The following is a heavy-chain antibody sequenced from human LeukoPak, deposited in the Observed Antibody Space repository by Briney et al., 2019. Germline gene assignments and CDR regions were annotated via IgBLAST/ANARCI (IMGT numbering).Heavy chain of an antibody. J-gene: IGHJ4*02. Sequence: GASVKVSCKASGYTLSDYYIHWVRQAPGQGLEWMGIINPSGGSTSYAQKFQGRVTMTRDTSTSTVYMELSSLRSEDTAVYYCARAEVYGSGSYYLTYYFDYWGQGTLVTVSS. CDR3: ARAEVYGSGSYYLTYYFDY. D-gene: IGHD3-10*01. V-gene: IGHV1-46*01. CDR2: INPSGGST. CDR1: GYTLSDYY.